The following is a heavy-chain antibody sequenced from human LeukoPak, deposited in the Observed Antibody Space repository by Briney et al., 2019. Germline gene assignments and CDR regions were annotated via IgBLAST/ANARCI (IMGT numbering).Heavy chain of an antibody. CDR1: GFTFSGSA. Sequence: GGSLRLSCAASGFTFSGSAMHWVRQASGKGLEWVGRIRSKTNSYATSYAASVKGRFALSRDDSKNTAYLQMNSLKTEDTAGYYCTRYNVGFESWGQGTLVTVSS. J-gene: IGHJ4*02. D-gene: IGHD1-1*01. CDR3: TRYNVGFES. CDR2: IRSKTNSYAT. V-gene: IGHV3-73*01.